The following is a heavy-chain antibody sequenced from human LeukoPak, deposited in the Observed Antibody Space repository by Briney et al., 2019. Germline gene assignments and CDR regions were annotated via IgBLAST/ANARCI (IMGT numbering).Heavy chain of an antibody. J-gene: IGHJ4*02. CDR3: AKSPAYCGGDCYSDY. CDR2: ISGSGGST. Sequence: GGSLRLSCAASGFTFSSYAMSWVRQAPGQGLEWVSAISGSGGSTYYADSVKGRFTISRDNSKNTLYLQMNSLRAEDTAVYYCAKSPAYCGGDCYSDYWGQGTLVTVSS. D-gene: IGHD2-21*01. V-gene: IGHV3-23*01. CDR1: GFTFSSYA.